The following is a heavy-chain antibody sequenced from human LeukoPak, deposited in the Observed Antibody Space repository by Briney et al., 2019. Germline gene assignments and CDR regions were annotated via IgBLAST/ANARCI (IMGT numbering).Heavy chain of an antibody. V-gene: IGHV1-18*01. D-gene: IGHD5-18*01. J-gene: IGHJ4*02. CDR1: GYTFSSYV. Sequence: ASVKVSFKASGYTFSSYVISWVRQAPGQGLEWMGWISANNGNTNYAQRVQGRVTMTTDTSTSTAYMELRSLTSDDTAVYYCARGGTVVDTANPFDYWGQGTLVIVSS. CDR2: ISANNGNT. CDR3: ARGGTVVDTANPFDY.